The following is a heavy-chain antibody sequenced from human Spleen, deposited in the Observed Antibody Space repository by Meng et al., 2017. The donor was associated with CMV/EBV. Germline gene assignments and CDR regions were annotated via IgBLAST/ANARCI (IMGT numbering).Heavy chain of an antibody. CDR2: ISYDGINK. V-gene: IGHV3-30*14. CDR1: GFTFNDYA. D-gene: IGHD4-17*01. J-gene: IGHJ3*02. Sequence: GGSLRLSCAASGFTFNDYAMHWVRQAPGKGLEWVAVISYDGINKFYADSVKGRFTVSRDISKNTLYLQMNNVRGEDTAVYYCARKMDYGDDAFDIWGQGTMVTVSS. CDR3: ARKMDYGDDAFDI.